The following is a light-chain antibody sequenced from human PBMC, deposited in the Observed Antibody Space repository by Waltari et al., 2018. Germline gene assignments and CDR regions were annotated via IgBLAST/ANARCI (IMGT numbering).Light chain of an antibody. J-gene: IGLJ2*01. Sequence: QSALTQPASVSGSPGQSITISCTGTSSDLGGYNYVSWYQQHPGKAPELMIYDVIKRPSGVSNRFSGSKSDNTASLTISGLQAEDEADYYCSSYSSTSAWVVFGGGTKLTVL. CDR1: SSDLGGYNY. CDR2: DVI. V-gene: IGLV2-14*01. CDR3: SSYSSTSAWVV.